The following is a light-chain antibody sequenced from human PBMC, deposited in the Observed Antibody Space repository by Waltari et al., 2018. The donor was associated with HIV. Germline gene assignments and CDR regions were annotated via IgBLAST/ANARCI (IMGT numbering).Light chain of an antibody. CDR1: QSVSSN. J-gene: IGKJ1*01. CDR2: GAS. Sequence: EIVMTQSPATLSVSPGERATLSCRASQSVSSNLAWYQQKPGQAPRLLIYGASTRATGIPARLSGSGSGTEFTLTISSLQSEDFVVYYCQQYNNWPPWTFGQGTKVEIK. CDR3: QQYNNWPPWT. V-gene: IGKV3-15*01.